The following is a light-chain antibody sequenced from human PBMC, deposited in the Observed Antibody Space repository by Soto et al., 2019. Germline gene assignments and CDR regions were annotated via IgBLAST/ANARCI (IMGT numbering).Light chain of an antibody. CDR2: DIS. J-gene: IGKJ1*01. CDR1: QSIDSNY. CDR3: KRSSA. V-gene: IGKV3-20*01. Sequence: EIVLTQSPGTLSLSPGERATLSCRTSQSIDSNYLAWYQQKPGQAPRLLMYDISSRATGIPDRFSGSGSGTDFTLTISRLEPEDFAVYYCKRSSAFGQGTKVEIK.